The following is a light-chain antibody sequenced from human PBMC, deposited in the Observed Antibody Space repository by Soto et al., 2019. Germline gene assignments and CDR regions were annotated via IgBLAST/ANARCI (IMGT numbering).Light chain of an antibody. CDR3: QQANKFPRD. CDR1: LDIRGW. V-gene: IGKV1-12*01. J-gene: IGKJ3*01. CDR2: GAS. Sequence: DIQMTQSPPSLSASVGDRVTIICRASLDIRGWLAWYQKKPGKGPKLLIHGASNLQSGVPSRFSGSGSGTEFTLTINNLPAEDFATYFCQQANKFPRDFGPGTTVEIK.